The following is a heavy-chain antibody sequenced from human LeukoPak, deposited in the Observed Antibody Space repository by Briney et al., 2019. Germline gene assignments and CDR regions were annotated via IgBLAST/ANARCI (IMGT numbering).Heavy chain of an antibody. CDR1: GSRLSSFL. J-gene: IGHJ4*02. D-gene: IGHD6-19*01. V-gene: IGHV3-23*01. Sequence: QTGESLRLSCAVSGSRLSSFLMSWVRQPPGKGLEWVPTFGFSTTTYYADSLKGRLTLSSDSSKKTLCLQMNSLRCDDTAVYYCAREQWLVVWGQGTLVTV. CDR3: AREQWLVV. CDR2: FGFSTTT.